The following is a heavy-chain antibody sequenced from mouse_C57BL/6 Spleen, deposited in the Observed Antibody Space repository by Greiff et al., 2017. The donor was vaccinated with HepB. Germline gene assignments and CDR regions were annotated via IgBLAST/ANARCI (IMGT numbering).Heavy chain of an antibody. CDR2: IDPEDGET. CDR1: GFNIKDYY. V-gene: IGHV14-2*01. J-gene: IGHJ4*01. CDR3: ARGYYGSSYAMDY. Sequence: VQLKESGAELVKPGASVKLSCTASGFNIKDYYMHWVKQRTEQGLEWIGRIDPEDGETKYAPKFQGKATITADTPSNTAYLQLSSLTSEDTAVYYCARGYYGSSYAMDYWGQGTSVTVSS. D-gene: IGHD1-1*01.